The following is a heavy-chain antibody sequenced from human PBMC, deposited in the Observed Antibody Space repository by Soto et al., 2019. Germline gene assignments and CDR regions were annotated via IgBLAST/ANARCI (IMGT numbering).Heavy chain of an antibody. CDR2: ISYDGSNK. D-gene: IGHD4-17*01. CDR3: ARGQDYGDFDY. V-gene: IGHV3-30-3*01. CDR1: GFTFISYA. Sequence: GGSLRLSCAASGFTFISYAMHWGRQAPCKGLEWVAVISYDGSNKYYADSVKGRFTISRDNTKNTLYLQMNSLRAEDTAVYYCARGQDYGDFDYWGEGTLVTVSS. J-gene: IGHJ4*02.